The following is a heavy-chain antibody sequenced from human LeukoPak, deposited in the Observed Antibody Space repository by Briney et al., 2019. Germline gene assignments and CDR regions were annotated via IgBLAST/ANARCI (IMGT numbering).Heavy chain of an antibody. CDR3: ARDPPLPVTTDYFDY. Sequence: PGGSLRLSCAASGFIFSSYAMNWVRQAPGKGLEWVSSISSSSSYIYYADSVKGRFTISRDNAKNSLYLQMNSLRAEDTAVYYCARDPPLPVTTDYFDYWGQGTLVTVSS. CDR2: ISSSSSYI. D-gene: IGHD4-17*01. CDR1: GFIFSSYA. J-gene: IGHJ4*02. V-gene: IGHV3-21*01.